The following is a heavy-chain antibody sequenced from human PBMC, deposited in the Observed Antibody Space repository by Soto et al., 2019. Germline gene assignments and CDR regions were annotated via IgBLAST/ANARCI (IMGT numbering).Heavy chain of an antibody. D-gene: IGHD3-9*01. J-gene: IGHJ4*02. Sequence: GGSLRLSCAAAGFTFSGSAMHWVLQASGKGLEWVGRIRSKANSYATAYAASVKGRFTISRDDSKNTAYLQMNSLKTEDTAVYYCTRNDYDILTGYHIDYWGQGT. V-gene: IGHV3-73*01. CDR1: GFTFSGSA. CDR2: IRSKANSYAT. CDR3: TRNDYDILTGYHIDY.